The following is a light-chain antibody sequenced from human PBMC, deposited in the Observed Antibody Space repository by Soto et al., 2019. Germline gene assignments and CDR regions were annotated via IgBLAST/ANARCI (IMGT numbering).Light chain of an antibody. CDR1: SSNIGSTYD. CDR2: GNT. J-gene: IGLJ1*01. V-gene: IGLV1-40*01. Sequence: QSVLTQPPSVSGASVQRVTISCTGSSSNIGSTYDVQWYQQLPGTAPKLLIHGNTNRPSGVPDRFSGSKSGTSASLAITGLQADDEADYYCQSYDDSLSVHYVFGTGTKLTVL. CDR3: QSYDDSLSVHYV.